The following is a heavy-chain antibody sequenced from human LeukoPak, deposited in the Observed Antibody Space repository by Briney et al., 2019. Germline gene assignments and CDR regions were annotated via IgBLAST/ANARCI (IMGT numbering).Heavy chain of an antibody. D-gene: IGHD2/OR15-2a*01. Sequence: GSLRLSCAASGFTFSGYGMHWVRQAPGKGLEWIGSIYYSGSTYYNPSLKSRVTISVDTSKNQFSLKLSSVTAADTAVYYCARDSTYNWFDPWGQGTLVTVSS. J-gene: IGHJ5*02. CDR1: GFTFSGYG. CDR2: IYYSGST. CDR3: ARDSTYNWFDP. V-gene: IGHV4-38-2*02.